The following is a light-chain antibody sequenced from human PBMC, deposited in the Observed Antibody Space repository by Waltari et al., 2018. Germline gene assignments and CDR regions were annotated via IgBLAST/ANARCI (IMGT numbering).Light chain of an antibody. J-gene: IGKJ1*01. CDR3: QQFGISVWT. V-gene: IGKV3-20*01. Sequence: DIVLTQSPGTLSLSPGERSTLSCRASQRISSSDLAWYQQKPGQAPRLLIYGASRRATGIPDRFSGGGSGTDFTLTISRLEPEDFAVYYCQQFGISVWTFGQGTKVEIK. CDR1: QRISSSD. CDR2: GAS.